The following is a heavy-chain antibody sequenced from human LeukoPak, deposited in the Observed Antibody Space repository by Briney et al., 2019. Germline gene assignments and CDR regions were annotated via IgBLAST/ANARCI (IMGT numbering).Heavy chain of an antibody. D-gene: IGHD6-13*01. CDR1: GFTFSDST. V-gene: IGHV3-7*01. CDR2: MHEDGSEI. Sequence: PGGSLRLSCAVVGFTFSDSTMSWVRQAPGKGPEWVAKMHEDGSEIEYVDSVKGRFTISRDNAKNSLYLQMKSLRAEDTAVYYCAKDFLAAAGGGHWYFDLWGRGTLVTVSS. J-gene: IGHJ2*01. CDR3: AKDFLAAAGGGHWYFDL.